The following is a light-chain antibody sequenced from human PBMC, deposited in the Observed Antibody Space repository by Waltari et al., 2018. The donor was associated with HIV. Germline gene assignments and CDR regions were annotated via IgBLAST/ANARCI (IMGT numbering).Light chain of an antibody. J-gene: IGLJ1*01. V-gene: IGLV3-25*03. Sequence: SYELTQPPSVSVSPGQTARITCSGDALPKQYVYWYQQKPGQAPELLIYKATERPSGISERFSGASAGTTFTLTIGGGQAEDEADYFCHSSGSSGTYVFGTGSKVTVL. CDR3: HSSGSSGTYV. CDR1: ALPKQY. CDR2: KAT.